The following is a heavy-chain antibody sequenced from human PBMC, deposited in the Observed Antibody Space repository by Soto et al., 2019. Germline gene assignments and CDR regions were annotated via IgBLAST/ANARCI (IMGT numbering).Heavy chain of an antibody. CDR2: ISSSSSYI. Sequence: GGSLRLSCAASGFTFSSYSMNWVRQAPGKGLEWVSSISSSSSYIYYADSVKGRFTISRDNAKNSLYLQMNSLRAEDTALYYCSRRDTTVTYYYYYGMDVWGQGTTVTVSS. V-gene: IGHV3-21*01. J-gene: IGHJ6*02. CDR1: GFTFSSYS. CDR3: SRRDTTVTYYYYYGMDV. D-gene: IGHD4-17*01.